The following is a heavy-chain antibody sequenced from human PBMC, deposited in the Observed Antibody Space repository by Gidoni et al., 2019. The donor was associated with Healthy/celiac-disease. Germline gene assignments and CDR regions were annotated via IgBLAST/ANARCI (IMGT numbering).Heavy chain of an antibody. CDR2: ISGSGGST. D-gene: IGHD3-16*01. Sequence: EVQLFESGGGLVQPGGSLRLSFAASAFTFSSYGMSWVRQAPGKGLEWGSAISGSGGSTYYADSVKGRFTISRDNSKNTLYLQMNSLRAEDTAVYYCAKANLANKVGGYFDYWGQGTLVTVSS. V-gene: IGHV3-23*01. CDR1: AFTFSSYG. J-gene: IGHJ4*02. CDR3: AKANLANKVGGYFDY.